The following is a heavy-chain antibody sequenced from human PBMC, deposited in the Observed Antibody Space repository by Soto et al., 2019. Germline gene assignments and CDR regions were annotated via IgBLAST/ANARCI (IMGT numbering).Heavy chain of an antibody. CDR1: GGTFSSYA. CDR3: ARDWGYCSGGSCRPPYGMDV. CDR2: IIPIFGTA. J-gene: IGHJ6*02. D-gene: IGHD2-15*01. V-gene: IGHV1-69*13. Sequence: ASVKVSCKASGGTFSSYAISWVRQAPGQGLEWMGGIIPIFGTANYAQKFQGRVTITADESTSTAYMELSSLRSEDTAVYYCARDWGYCSGGSCRPPYGMDVWGQGTTVTVSS.